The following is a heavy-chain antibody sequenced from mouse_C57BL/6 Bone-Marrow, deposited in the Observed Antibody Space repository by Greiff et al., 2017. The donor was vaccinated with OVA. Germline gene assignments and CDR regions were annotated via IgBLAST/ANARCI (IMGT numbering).Heavy chain of an antibody. CDR1: GYSFTGYY. J-gene: IGHJ4*01. CDR3: ARYDYVLYAMDY. V-gene: IGHV1-42*01. Sequence: EVQLQQSGPELVKPGASVKISCKASGYSFTGYYMNWVKQSPEKSLEWIGEINPSTGGTTYNQKFKAKATLTVDKSSSTAYMQLKSLTSEDSAVYYCARYDYVLYAMDYWGQGTSVTVSS. D-gene: IGHD2-4*01. CDR2: INPSTGGT.